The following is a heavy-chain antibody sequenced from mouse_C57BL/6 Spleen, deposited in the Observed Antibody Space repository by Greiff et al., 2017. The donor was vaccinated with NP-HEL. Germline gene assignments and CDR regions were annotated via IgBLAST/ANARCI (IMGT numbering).Heavy chain of an antibody. CDR2: IDPETGGT. CDR1: GYTFTDYE. V-gene: IGHV1-15*01. J-gene: IGHJ2*01. D-gene: IGHD4-1*01. Sequence: QVQLQQSGAELVRPGASVTLSCKASGYTFTDYEMHWVKQTPVHGLEWIGAIDPETGGTAYNQKFKGKAILTPDKSSSTAYMELRSLTSEDSAVYYCTNWDVFFDYWGQGTTLTVSS. CDR3: TNWDVFFDY.